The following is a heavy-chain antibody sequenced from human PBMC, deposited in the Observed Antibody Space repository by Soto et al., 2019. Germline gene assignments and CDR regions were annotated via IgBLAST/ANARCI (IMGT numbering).Heavy chain of an antibody. CDR3: TRDDYSSVAYYGMDV. D-gene: IGHD6-25*01. Sequence: EVQLVESGGGLVQPGGSLRLSCAASGFTFSSHWMSWVRQAPGKGLEWVANIKVDGSERYYLDSVKGRFTISRDNAKNSLYLEMNNLRAEDTAVYYCTRDDYSSVAYYGMDVWGQGTTVTVSS. J-gene: IGHJ6*02. V-gene: IGHV3-7*01. CDR2: IKVDGSER. CDR1: GFTFSSHW.